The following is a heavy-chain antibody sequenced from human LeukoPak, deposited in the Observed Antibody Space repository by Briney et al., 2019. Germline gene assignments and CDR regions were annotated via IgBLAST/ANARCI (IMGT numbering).Heavy chain of an antibody. V-gene: IGHV3-9*01. CDR2: ISWNSGSI. D-gene: IGHD4-17*01. Sequence: GGFLRLSCAASGFTFDDYAMHWVRQAPGKGLEWVSGISWNSGSIGYADSVKGRFTISRDNAKNSLYLQMNSLRAEDTALYYCAKDATGTLTGSDYWGQGTLVTVSS. CDR1: GFTFDDYA. J-gene: IGHJ4*02. CDR3: AKDATGTLTGSDY.